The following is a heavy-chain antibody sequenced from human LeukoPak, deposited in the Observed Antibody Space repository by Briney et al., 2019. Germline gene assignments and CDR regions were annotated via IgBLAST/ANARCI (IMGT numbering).Heavy chain of an antibody. Sequence: ASVKVSCKVSGYTLTELSMHWVRQAPGKGLEWMGGFDPEDGETIYAQKFQGRVTMTEDTSTDTAYMELSSLRSEDTAVYYCATVNDYGGNRPVHNGARPYMDVWGKGTTVTISS. CDR1: GYTLTELS. J-gene: IGHJ6*03. V-gene: IGHV1-24*01. CDR3: ATVNDYGGNRPVHNGARPYMDV. CDR2: FDPEDGET. D-gene: IGHD4-23*01.